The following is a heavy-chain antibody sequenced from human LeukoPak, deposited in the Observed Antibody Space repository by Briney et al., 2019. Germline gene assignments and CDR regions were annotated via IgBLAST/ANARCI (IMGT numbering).Heavy chain of an antibody. CDR3: ARVQPSGYYSDFDY. CDR1: GDSVSNGNYY. D-gene: IGHD5-12*01. Sequence: SETLSLTCTVSGDSVSNGNYYWSWLRQPPGKALEWIGYIYYTGSTYYNPSLEGRVTMSVDTSKNQFFLKLNSVTAADTAVYYCARVQPSGYYSDFDYWGQGTLVTVSS. V-gene: IGHV4-61*01. CDR2: IYYTGST. J-gene: IGHJ4*02.